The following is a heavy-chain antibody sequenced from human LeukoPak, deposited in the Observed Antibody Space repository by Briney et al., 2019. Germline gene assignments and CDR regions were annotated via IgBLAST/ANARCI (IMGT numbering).Heavy chain of an antibody. CDR2: INPNSCGT. Sequence: ASVNVSCLASGYTFTDYYMHWVRPAPAQGRDWMGWINPNSCGTNYAQKFQGRVTMTRDTSISTAYMEQSRLRSDDTAVYYCASVSSSGWDYDYWGQGTLVTVSS. V-gene: IGHV1-2*02. CDR1: GYTFTDYY. J-gene: IGHJ4*02. D-gene: IGHD6-19*01. CDR3: ASVSSSGWDYDY.